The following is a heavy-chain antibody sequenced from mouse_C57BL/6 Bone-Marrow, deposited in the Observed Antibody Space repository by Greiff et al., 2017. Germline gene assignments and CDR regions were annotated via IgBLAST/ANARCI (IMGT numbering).Heavy chain of an antibody. V-gene: IGHV1-42*01. J-gene: IGHJ4*01. D-gene: IGHD1-1*01. CDR2: INPSTGGT. CDR3: APITTVYAMDY. Sequence: VQLQQSGPELVKPGASVKISCKASGYSFTGYYMNWVKQSPEKSLEWIGEINPSTGGTTYNQKFKAKATLTVDKSSSTAYMQLKSLTSEDSAVYYCAPITTVYAMDYWGQGTSVTVSS. CDR1: GYSFTGYY.